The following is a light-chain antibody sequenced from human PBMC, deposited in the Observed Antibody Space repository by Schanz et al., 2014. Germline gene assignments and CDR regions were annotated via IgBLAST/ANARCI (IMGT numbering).Light chain of an antibody. CDR2: EVS. J-gene: IGLJ2*01. V-gene: IGLV2-8*01. Sequence: QSALTQPPSASGSPGQSVTISCTGTSSDVGAYNYVSWYQQHPGKAPKLMIYEVSKRPSGVPDRFSGSKSGNTASLTVSGLQAEDEADYYCSSYAGNNNLRVLFGGGTKLTVL. CDR1: SSDVGAYNY. CDR3: SSYAGNNNLRVL.